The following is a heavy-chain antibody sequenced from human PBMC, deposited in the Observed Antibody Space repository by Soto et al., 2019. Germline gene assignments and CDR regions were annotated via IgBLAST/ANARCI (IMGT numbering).Heavy chain of an antibody. D-gene: IGHD6-13*01. J-gene: IGHJ4*02. Sequence: PSETLSLTCAVYGGSFSVYYWTLIRQPPGKGLEWIGEINDSGGTDYNPSLKSRVTISLDTSKNQLSLKLSSVTAADTAVYYCARGRKGFSSSCYVDWGQGPLVTVSS. CDR1: GGSFSVYY. V-gene: IGHV4-34*01. CDR3: ARGRKGFSSSCYVD. CDR2: INDSGGT.